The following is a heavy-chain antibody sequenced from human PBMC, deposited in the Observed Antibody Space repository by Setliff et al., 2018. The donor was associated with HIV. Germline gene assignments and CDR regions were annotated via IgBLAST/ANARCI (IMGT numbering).Heavy chain of an antibody. Sequence: ETLSLTCTVSGDSINSHFWTWIRQSPRKGLEWIGYISSTGAAWYNPSLKSRVTMSTDTSKIHFSLTLSSVSGADTALYFCARGGKRAFDIWGQGAMVTVSS. CDR3: ARGGKRAFDI. CDR2: ISSTGAA. V-gene: IGHV4-59*11. J-gene: IGHJ3*02. CDR1: GDSINSHF.